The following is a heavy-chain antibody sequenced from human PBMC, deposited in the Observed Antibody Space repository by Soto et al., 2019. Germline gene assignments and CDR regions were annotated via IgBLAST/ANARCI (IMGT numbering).Heavy chain of an antibody. CDR3: TRDPLRVAISQTYGMDV. D-gene: IGHD5-12*01. Sequence: LQLVESGEGLVQPGGSLRLSCAASGFAFSSFSMNWVRQAPGKGLEWISYISSTTTTIYYADSVKGRFTISRDSAENSLYLQMNSLRDEDTAVYYCTRDPLRVAISQTYGMDVWGQGTTVTVSS. V-gene: IGHV3-48*02. CDR2: ISSTTTTI. J-gene: IGHJ6*02. CDR1: GFAFSSFS.